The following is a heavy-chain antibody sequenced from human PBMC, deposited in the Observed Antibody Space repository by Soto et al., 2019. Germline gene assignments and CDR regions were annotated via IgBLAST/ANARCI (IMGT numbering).Heavy chain of an antibody. V-gene: IGHV3-48*02. J-gene: IGHJ1*01. CDR3: ARDPDYYDSSGYYPEYFQH. CDR2: ISSSSSTI. CDR1: GYTFSRYS. Sequence: EGQLVESGGGLVQPGGSLRLSCAASGYTFSRYSMNWVRQAPGKGLEWVSYISSSSSTIYYADSVKGRFTISRDNAKNSLYLQMNSLRDEDTAVYYCARDPDYYDSSGYYPEYFQHWGQGTLVTVSS. D-gene: IGHD3-22*01.